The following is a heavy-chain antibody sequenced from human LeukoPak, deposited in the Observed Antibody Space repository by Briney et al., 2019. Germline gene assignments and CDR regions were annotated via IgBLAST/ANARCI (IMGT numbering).Heavy chain of an antibody. D-gene: IGHD6-6*01. Sequence: GGSLRLAWAAAGFTFSRYWMRWVRQAAGKGLEWVANIKQAGSEKYYGDSGKGRLTISRDNAKNSLYLQINSLRTEDTAIYSCARALDAPITPRPGGANFDYWGQGTLVTLSS. CDR3: ARALDAPITPRPGGANFDY. V-gene: IGHV3-7*01. CDR1: GFTFSRYW. J-gene: IGHJ4*02. CDR2: IKQAGSEK.